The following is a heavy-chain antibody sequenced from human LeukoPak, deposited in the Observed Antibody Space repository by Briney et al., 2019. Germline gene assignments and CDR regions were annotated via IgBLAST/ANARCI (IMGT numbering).Heavy chain of an antibody. D-gene: IGHD2-15*01. CDR1: AFTFSSYW. Sequence: PGGSLRLSCAASAFTFSSYWMHWVRQAPGKGLVWVSRINTDGSSTSYADSVKGRFTISRDNAKNTLYLQMNSLRAEDTATYYCAKDGYCSGGNCYSANDAFDIWGQGTMVTVSS. CDR3: AKDGYCSGGNCYSANDAFDI. CDR2: INTDGSST. J-gene: IGHJ3*02. V-gene: IGHV3-74*01.